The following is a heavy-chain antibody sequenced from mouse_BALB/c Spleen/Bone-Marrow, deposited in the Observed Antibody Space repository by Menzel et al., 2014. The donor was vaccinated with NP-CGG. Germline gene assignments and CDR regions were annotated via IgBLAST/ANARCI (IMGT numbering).Heavy chain of an antibody. J-gene: IGHJ3*01. CDR3: AVYYYGISSFVY. Sequence: VTLKESGTELVKPGASVKLSCTASGFNIKDTYMHWVKQRPEQGLEWIGRIDPANGNTKYDPKFQGKATITADTSSNTAYLQLSSLTSEDTAAYYCAVYYYGISSFVYWGQGTLVTVSA. V-gene: IGHV14-3*02. CDR2: IDPANGNT. CDR1: GFNIKDTY. D-gene: IGHD1-1*01.